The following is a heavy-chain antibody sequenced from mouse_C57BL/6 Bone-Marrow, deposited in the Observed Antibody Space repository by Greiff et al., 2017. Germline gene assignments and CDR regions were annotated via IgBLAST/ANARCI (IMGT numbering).Heavy chain of an antibody. CDR1: GFTFSDYG. J-gene: IGHJ2*01. Sequence: EVNLVESGGGLVKPGGSLKLSCAASGFTFSDYGMHWVRQAPEKGLEWVAYISSGSSTISYADTVKGRFTISRDNAKNTLFLQMNSLMSEDTAMYYCARGAGYSYYFDDWGQGTTLTVSS. V-gene: IGHV5-17*01. CDR3: ARGAGYSYYFDD. CDR2: ISSGSSTI. D-gene: IGHD2-3*01.